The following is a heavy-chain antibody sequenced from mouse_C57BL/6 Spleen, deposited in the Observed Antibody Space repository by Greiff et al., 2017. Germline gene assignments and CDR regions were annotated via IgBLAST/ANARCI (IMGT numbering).Heavy chain of an antibody. Sequence: EVKLVESGGGLVQPGGSLSLSCAASGFTFTDYYMSWVRQPPGKALEWLGFIRNKANGYTTEYSASVKGRFTISRDNSLSILYLQMNALRAEDSATYYCARFPPLYYDYDVYAMDYWGQGTSVTVSS. CDR1: GFTFTDYY. J-gene: IGHJ4*01. D-gene: IGHD2-4*01. V-gene: IGHV7-3*01. CDR2: IRNKANGYTT. CDR3: ARFPPLYYDYDVYAMDY.